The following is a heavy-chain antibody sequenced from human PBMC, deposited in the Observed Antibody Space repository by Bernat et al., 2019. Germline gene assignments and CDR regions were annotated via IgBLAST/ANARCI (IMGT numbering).Heavy chain of an antibody. J-gene: IGHJ5*02. CDR2: IWYDGSNK. CDR3: ARAYSSSWDNWFDP. V-gene: IGHV3-33*01. Sequence: QVQLVESGGGVVQPGRSLRLSCAASGFTFSSYGMHWVRQAPGKGLEWVAVIWYDGSNKYYADYVKGRFTISRDNSKNTLYLQMNSLRAEDTAVYYCARAYSSSWDNWFDPWGQGTLVTVSS. D-gene: IGHD6-13*01. CDR1: GFTFSSYG.